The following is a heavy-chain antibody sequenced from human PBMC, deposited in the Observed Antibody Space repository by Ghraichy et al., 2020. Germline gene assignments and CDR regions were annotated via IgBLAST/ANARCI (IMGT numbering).Heavy chain of an antibody. CDR1: GGSISSGGYS. CDR2: IYHSGST. Sequence: SETLSLTCAVSGGSISSGGYSWSWIRQPPGKGLEWIGYIYHSGSTYYNPSLKSRVTISVDRSKNQFSLKLSSVTAADTAVYYCARAKYYDFWSGYYSVEYYFDYWGQGTLVTVSS. J-gene: IGHJ4*02. CDR3: ARAKYYDFWSGYYSVEYYFDY. D-gene: IGHD3-3*01. V-gene: IGHV4-30-2*01.